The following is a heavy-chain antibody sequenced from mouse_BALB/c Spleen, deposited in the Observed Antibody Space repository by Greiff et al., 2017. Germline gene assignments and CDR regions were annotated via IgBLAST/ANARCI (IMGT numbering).Heavy chain of an antibody. CDR3: ARLEPSLLRLLDY. V-gene: IGHV14-1*02. J-gene: IGHJ2*01. D-gene: IGHD1-2*01. Sequence: DVKLQESGAELVRPGALVKLSCKASGFNIKDYYMHWVKQRPEQGLEWIGWIDPENGNTIYDPKFQGKASITADTSSNTAYLQLSSLTSEDTAVYYCARLEPSLLRLLDYWGQGTTLTVSS. CDR1: GFNIKDYY. CDR2: IDPENGNT.